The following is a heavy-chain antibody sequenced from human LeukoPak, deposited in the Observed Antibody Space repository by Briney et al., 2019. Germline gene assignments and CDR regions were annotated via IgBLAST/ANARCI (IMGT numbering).Heavy chain of an antibody. D-gene: IGHD6-25*01. CDR3: AKIERSYYDY. V-gene: IGHV3-23*01. CDR2: ISGSGGST. J-gene: IGHJ4*02. CDR1: GFTFSSYG. Sequence: RTGGSLRLSCAASGFTFSSYGMSWVRQAPGKGLEWVSAISGSGGSTYYADSVKGRFTISRDNSKNTLYLQMNSLRAEDTAVYYCAKIERSYYDYWGQGTLVTVSS.